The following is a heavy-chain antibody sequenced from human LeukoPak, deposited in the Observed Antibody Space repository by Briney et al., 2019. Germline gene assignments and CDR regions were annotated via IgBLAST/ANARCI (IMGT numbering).Heavy chain of an antibody. V-gene: IGHV4-39*01. Sequence: SETLSLTCTVSGGSISSSSYYWGWIRQPPGKGLEWIGSIYHSGSTYYNPSLKSRVTISVDTSKNQFSLKLSSVTAADTAVYYCARLRGGHDILTGYYLRYFDYWGQGTLVTVSS. D-gene: IGHD3-9*01. CDR3: ARLRGGHDILTGYYLRYFDY. J-gene: IGHJ4*02. CDR2: IYHSGST. CDR1: GGSISSSSYY.